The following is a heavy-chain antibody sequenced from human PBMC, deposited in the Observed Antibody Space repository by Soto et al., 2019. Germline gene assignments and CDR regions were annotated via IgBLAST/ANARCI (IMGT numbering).Heavy chain of an antibody. CDR1: GFTLSSYG. V-gene: IGHV3-30*18. CDR2: ISYDGSNK. Sequence: GGSLRLSCAASGFTLSSYGMHWLRQAPGKGLEWVAVISYDGSNKYYADSVKGRFTISRDNSKNTLYLQMNSLRAEDTAVYHCAKERMERYQKIPFFDYWGQGTLVTVSS. CDR3: AKERMERYQKIPFFDY. J-gene: IGHJ4*02. D-gene: IGHD2-2*01.